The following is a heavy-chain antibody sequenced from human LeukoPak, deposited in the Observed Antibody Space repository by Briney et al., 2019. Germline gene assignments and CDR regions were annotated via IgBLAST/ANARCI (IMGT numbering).Heavy chain of an antibody. CDR1: GGSISSYY. D-gene: IGHD6-6*01. J-gene: IGHJ3*02. CDR2: IYYSGST. CDR3: ARQFRIAARPNAFDI. V-gene: IGHV4-59*01. Sequence: SETLSLTCTVSGGSISSYYWSWIRQPPGKGLEWIGYIYYSGSTNYNPSLKSRVTISVDTSKNQFSLKLSSVTAADTAVYYCARQFRIAARPNAFDIWGQGTMVTVSS.